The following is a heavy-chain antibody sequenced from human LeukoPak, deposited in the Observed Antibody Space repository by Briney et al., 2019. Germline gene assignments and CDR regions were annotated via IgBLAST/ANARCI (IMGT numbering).Heavy chain of an antibody. V-gene: IGHV1-2*02. CDR3: ARDMGDYYGSGSYWLL. D-gene: IGHD3-10*01. J-gene: IGHJ4*02. CDR1: GYSFIDYY. CDR2: VNPHSGGT. Sequence: ASAKVSCKASGYSFIDYYIHWVRQAPGQGLEWMGWVNPHSGGTKFAQKFQGRVTMTRDTSINTAYMEVSSLRSDDTAVYYCARDMGDYYGSGSYWLLWGQGTLVTVAS.